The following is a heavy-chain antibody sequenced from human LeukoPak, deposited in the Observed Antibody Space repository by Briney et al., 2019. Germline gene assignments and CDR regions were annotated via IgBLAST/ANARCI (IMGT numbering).Heavy chain of an antibody. CDR2: ISYDGSNK. J-gene: IGHJ5*02. V-gene: IGHV3-30*04. D-gene: IGHD3-10*01. CDR3: AREKSVLLWFGENLGFDP. CDR1: GFTFSSYA. Sequence: GRSLTLSCAASGFTFSSYAMHGVRQAPGKGLEWVAVISYDGSNKYYADSVKGRFTISRDNSNNTLYLQMNSLRAEDTAVYYCAREKSVLLWFGENLGFDPWGQGTLVTVSS.